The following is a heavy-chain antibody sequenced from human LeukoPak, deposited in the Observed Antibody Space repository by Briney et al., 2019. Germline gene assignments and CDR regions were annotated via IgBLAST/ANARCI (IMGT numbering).Heavy chain of an antibody. V-gene: IGHV3-23*01. D-gene: IGHD3-10*01. CDR1: GFTFSSYA. CDR2: IIGSGGST. J-gene: IGHJ3*02. CDR3: AKDLSLLWFGEIESGAFDI. Sequence: PGGSLRLSCAASGFTFSSYAMSWVRQAPGKGLEWVSAIIGSGGSTYYADSVKGRFTISRDNSKNTLYLQMNSLRAEDTAVYYCAKDLSLLWFGEIESGAFDIWGQGTMVTVSS.